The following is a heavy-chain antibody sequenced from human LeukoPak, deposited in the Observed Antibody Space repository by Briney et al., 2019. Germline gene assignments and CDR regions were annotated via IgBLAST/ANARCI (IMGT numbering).Heavy chain of an antibody. CDR2: IYPGDSDT. CDR1: GYSFTSYW. V-gene: IGHV5-51*01. Sequence: GASLKISCKGSGYSFTSYWIGWVRQMPGKGLEWMGIIYPGDSDTRYSPSFQGQVTISADKSISTASLQWSRLKASDTAMYYCARLGMATTPYFDYWGQGTLVTVSS. D-gene: IGHD5-24*01. CDR3: ARLGMATTPYFDY. J-gene: IGHJ4*02.